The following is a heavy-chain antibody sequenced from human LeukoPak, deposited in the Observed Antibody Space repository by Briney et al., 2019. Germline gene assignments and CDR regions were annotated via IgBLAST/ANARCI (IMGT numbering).Heavy chain of an antibody. CDR1: GGSVSSRGYY. CDR2: NDYRGNS. D-gene: IGHD6-13*01. V-gene: IGHV4-39*07. Sequence: KSSETLSLTCTVSGGSVSSRGYYWGWIRQPPGKGLEWIGSNDYRGNSYYIPSLKSRVTISVDTSKNQFSLKLSSVTTADTAVYYCARGIRSSWYALTIDYWGQGTLVTVSS. J-gene: IGHJ4*02. CDR3: ARGIRSSWYALTIDY.